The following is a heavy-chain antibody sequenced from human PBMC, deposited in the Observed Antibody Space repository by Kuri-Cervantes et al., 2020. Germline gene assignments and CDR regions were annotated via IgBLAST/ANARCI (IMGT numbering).Heavy chain of an antibody. D-gene: IGHD3-22*01. CDR1: GFIFDDYA. CDR2: ISWKSGSI. V-gene: IGHV3-9*01. J-gene: IGHJ4*02. Sequence: SLKISCAASGFIFDDYAMHWVRQVPGKGLEWVSGISWKSGSIGYADSVKGRFTISRDNSKNTLYLQMNSLRAEDTAVYYCATGGTGDSSGYYERVYWGQGTLVTVSS. CDR3: ATGGTGDSSGYYERVY.